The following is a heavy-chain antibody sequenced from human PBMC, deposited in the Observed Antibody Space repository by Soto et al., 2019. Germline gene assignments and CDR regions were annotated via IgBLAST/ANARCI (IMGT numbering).Heavy chain of an antibody. CDR1: GFTFNKYA. CDR2: ISDSGGST. D-gene: IGHD6-13*01. J-gene: IGHJ4*02. CDR3: VKDRWVDY. V-gene: IGHV3-64D*06. Sequence: GGSLRLSCSASGFTFNKYAMHWVRQAPGTGLQYVSGISDSGGSTFHADSVKGRFTISRDDSKDTLFLQMSSLRAEDTAVYYCVKDRWVDYWGQGILVTVSS.